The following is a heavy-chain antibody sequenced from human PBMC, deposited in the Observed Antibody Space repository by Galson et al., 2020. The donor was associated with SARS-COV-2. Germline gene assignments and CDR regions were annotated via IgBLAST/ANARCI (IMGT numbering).Heavy chain of an antibody. CDR1: GFTVSSNY. CDR3: ARRDSSGYYQHLYYLDS. CDR2: VNFRGST. Sequence: ESLKISCAASGFTVSSNYMSWVRQPPGKGLEWIGTVNFRGSTFYNPSLNSRITISVDTSKNQFSLKLSSVTAADTALYFCARRDSSGYYQHLYYLDSWGQGALVTVSS. V-gene: IGHV4-39*01. J-gene: IGHJ4*02. D-gene: IGHD3-22*01.